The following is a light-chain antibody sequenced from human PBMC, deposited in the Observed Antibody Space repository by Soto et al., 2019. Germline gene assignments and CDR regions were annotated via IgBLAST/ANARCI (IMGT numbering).Light chain of an antibody. J-gene: IGKJ1*01. CDR1: QSVSRDY. V-gene: IGKV3-20*01. Sequence: IGLAQSQSTLSLSPGERATLSCRARQSVSRDYLAWCQQKPGQAPRLLIYGASSRAPGITDRVSGSGSGTDFTLTVSRLEPEDVAEYYCQKYGTSQTFGEGTQV. CDR2: GAS. CDR3: QKYGTSQT.